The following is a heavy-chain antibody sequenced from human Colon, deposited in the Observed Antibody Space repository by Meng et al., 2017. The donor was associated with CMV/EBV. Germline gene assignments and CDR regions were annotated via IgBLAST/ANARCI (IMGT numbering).Heavy chain of an antibody. CDR2: IRHDGNTQ. CDR1: GFPISSFG. D-gene: IGHD1-1*01. Sequence: ASGFPISSFGMHWVRQAPGRGLEWMAYIRHDGNTQHYADSLKGRFTVSRDNSKNTVYLQMDSLRVDDTAVYYCAKEGVEIEPFFDYWGQGTLVTVSS. J-gene: IGHJ4*02. CDR3: AKEGVEIEPFFDY. V-gene: IGHV3-30*02.